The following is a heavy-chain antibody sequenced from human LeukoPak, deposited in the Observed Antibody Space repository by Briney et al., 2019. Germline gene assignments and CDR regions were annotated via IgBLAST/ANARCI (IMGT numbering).Heavy chain of an antibody. CDR1: GGTFSSYA. CDR3: ARVENGGPSDY. V-gene: IGHV1-69*04. Sequence: ASVKVSCKASGGTFSSYAISWVRQAPGQGLEWMGRIIPILGIANYAQKFQGRVTITADKSTSTAYMELSSLRSEDTAVYYCARVENGGPSDYWGQGTLVTVSS. J-gene: IGHJ4*02. CDR2: IIPILGIA. D-gene: IGHD4-23*01.